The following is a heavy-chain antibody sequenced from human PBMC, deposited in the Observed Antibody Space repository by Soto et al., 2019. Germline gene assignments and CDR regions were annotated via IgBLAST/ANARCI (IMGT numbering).Heavy chain of an antibody. CDR1: GGSISPYY. V-gene: IGHV4-59*01. J-gene: IGHJ6*03. D-gene: IGHD6-13*01. CDR3: ARKGAAASYAHYYMDV. CDR2: VYYSGNT. Sequence: QVQLQESGPGLVKPSETLSLTCTVSGGSISPYYWSWIRQPPGKGLEWIGYVYYSGNTNYNPSLESRVTISVDTTRNRFSLNLTSATAADTAVYYCARKGAAASYAHYYMDVCGRVTAVTVSS.